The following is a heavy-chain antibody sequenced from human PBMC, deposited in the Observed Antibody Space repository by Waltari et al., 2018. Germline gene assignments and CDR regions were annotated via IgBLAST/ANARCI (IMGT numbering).Heavy chain of an antibody. Sequence: EVQLVESGGGLVKPGGSLRLSCAASGFTFSSYSMNWVRQAPGKGLEWVSSISSSSSYIYYADSVKGRFTISRDNAKNSLYLQINSLRAEDTAVYYCARVAGGHTLYYFDYWGQGTLVTVSS. CDR3: ARVAGGHTLYYFDY. J-gene: IGHJ4*02. V-gene: IGHV3-21*01. CDR1: GFTFSSYS. D-gene: IGHD2-15*01. CDR2: ISSSSSYI.